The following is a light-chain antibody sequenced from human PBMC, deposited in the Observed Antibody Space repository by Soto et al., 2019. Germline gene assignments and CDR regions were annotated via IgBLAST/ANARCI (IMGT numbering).Light chain of an antibody. V-gene: IGKV1-5*03. Sequence: DIQMTQSPSTLSASVGDRVTITCRASQSISSWLAWYQQKPGKAPKILIYKASSLESGVPSRFRGSGSGTEFTLTISSLQPDDFATYYCQPYHTWWTFGQGTKVEI. J-gene: IGKJ1*01. CDR3: QPYHTWWT. CDR2: KAS. CDR1: QSISSW.